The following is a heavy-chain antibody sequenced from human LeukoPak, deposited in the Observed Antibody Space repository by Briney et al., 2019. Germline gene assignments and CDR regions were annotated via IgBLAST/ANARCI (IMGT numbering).Heavy chain of an antibody. D-gene: IGHD2-21*01. CDR3: ARGIGMIDY. Sequence: SETLSLTCTVSGGSISSSSYYWGWIRQPPGTGLEWIGSIYYSGSTYYNPSLKSRVTISVDTSKNQFSLKLSSVTAADTAVYYCARGIGMIDYWGQGTLVTVSS. V-gene: IGHV4-39*01. CDR2: IYYSGST. CDR1: GGSISSSSYY. J-gene: IGHJ4*02.